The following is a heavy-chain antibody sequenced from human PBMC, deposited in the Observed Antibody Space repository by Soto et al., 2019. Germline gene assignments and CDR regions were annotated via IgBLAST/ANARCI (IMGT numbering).Heavy chain of an antibody. V-gene: IGHV3-33*01. D-gene: IGHD2-15*01. CDR2: IWFDGSDK. CDR3: ARALRAGGGKNHHYMDV. CDR1: GLTFSTYG. J-gene: IGHJ6*03. Sequence: QVQLVESGGGVVQPGRSLRLSCAASGLTFSTYGMHWVRQAPGKGLEWVAVIWFDGSDKYYRDSVKGRFTISRDNSRNTLYLQMNSLRGEDTAVYYCARALRAGGGKNHHYMDVWGKGTTITVSS.